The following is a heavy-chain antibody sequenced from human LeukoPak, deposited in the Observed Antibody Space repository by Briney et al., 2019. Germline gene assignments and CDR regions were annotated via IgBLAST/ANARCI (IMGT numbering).Heavy chain of an antibody. CDR3: ASVYYDSSGSPFFDY. V-gene: IGHV4-31*03. CDR2: SYYSGST. D-gene: IGHD3-22*01. CDR1: GGSISSGGYY. Sequence: SETLSLTGTVSGGSISSGGYYWSWIRQHPGKGLEWIGYSYYSGSTYYNPSLKSRVSISVDTSKNQFSLKLSSVTAADTAVYYCASVYYDSSGSPFFDYWGQATLVTVSS. J-gene: IGHJ4*02.